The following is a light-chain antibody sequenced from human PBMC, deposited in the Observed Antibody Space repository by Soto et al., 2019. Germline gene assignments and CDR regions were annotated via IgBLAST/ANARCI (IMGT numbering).Light chain of an antibody. CDR3: QQYNSYSYT. J-gene: IGKJ2*01. CDR1: QSISSW. V-gene: IGKV1-5*01. Sequence: DIQMTQSPSSLSASVGDRVTITCRASQSISSWLAWYQQKPGKAPKLLIFDAFSLESGVPSRFSGSRSGTEFTLTISSLQPDDYATYYCQQYNSYSYTFGQGTKVDIK. CDR2: DAF.